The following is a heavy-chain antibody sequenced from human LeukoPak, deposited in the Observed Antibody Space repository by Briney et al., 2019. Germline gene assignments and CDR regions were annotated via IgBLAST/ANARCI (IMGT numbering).Heavy chain of an antibody. Sequence: SGGSLRLPCAASGFTFSSYSMNLVRQAAGKGLEWVPSISNSGSYIYYADSVKGRFTISRDNAKNSLYLQMNSLRAEDTAVYYCANHLACGSTSCPPFDYWGQGTLVTVSS. CDR2: ISNSGSYI. V-gene: IGHV3-21*01. CDR1: GFTFSSYS. CDR3: ANHLACGSTSCPPFDY. J-gene: IGHJ4*02. D-gene: IGHD2-2*01.